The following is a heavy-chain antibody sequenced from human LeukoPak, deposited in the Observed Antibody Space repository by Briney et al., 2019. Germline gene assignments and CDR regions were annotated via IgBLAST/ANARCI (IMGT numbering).Heavy chain of an antibody. CDR2: INPNSGGT. CDR3: ARDRNDYVWGSYRYNDWFDP. V-gene: IGHV1-2*02. Sequence: ASVKVSCKASGYTFTGYYMHWVRQAPGQGLEWMGWINPNSGGTNYAQKFQGRVTMTRDTSISTAYMELSRLRSDDTAVYYCARDRNDYVWGSYRYNDWFDPWGQGTLVTVSS. CDR1: GYTFTGYY. D-gene: IGHD3-16*02. J-gene: IGHJ5*02.